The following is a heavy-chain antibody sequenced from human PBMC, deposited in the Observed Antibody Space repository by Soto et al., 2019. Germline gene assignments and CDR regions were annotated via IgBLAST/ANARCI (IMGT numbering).Heavy chain of an antibody. CDR3: AITSLYSSGWPGIFDY. CDR2: IAYDGTAE. V-gene: IGHV3-30*03. D-gene: IGHD6-19*01. J-gene: IGHJ4*02. Sequence: QVQVVESGGGVVQPGRSLRLSCAASGVTFNSYGAHWVRQAPGKGLVWVAVIAYDGTAEHYGDSVKGRFIISRDKSKNTVYLQMNSLRADDTAVYYCAITSLYSSGWPGIFDYWGQGSLVTVSS. CDR1: GVTFNSYG.